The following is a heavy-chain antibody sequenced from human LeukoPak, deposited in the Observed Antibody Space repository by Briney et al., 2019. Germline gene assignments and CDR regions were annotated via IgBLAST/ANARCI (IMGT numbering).Heavy chain of an antibody. J-gene: IGHJ6*04. D-gene: IGHD5-12*01. CDR1: GYTFTSYY. V-gene: IGHV1-46*01. Sequence: ASVNVSCKASGYTFTSYYMHWVRQAPGQGLEWMGVINPSGGSTSYAQKFQGRVTMTRDTSTSTVYMELSSLRSEDTAVYYCARGGGGYDHYYGMDVWGKGTTVTVSS. CDR2: INPSGGST. CDR3: ARGGGGYDHYYGMDV.